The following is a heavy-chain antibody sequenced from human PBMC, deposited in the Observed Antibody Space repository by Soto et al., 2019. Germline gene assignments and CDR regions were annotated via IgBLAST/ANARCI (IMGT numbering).Heavy chain of an antibody. V-gene: IGHV4-30-4*01. CDR2: IYYSGST. J-gene: IGHJ6*02. CDR1: GGSISSGDYY. Sequence: SETLSLTCTVSGGSISSGDYYWSWIRQPPGKGLEWIGYIYYSGSTYYNPSLKSRVTISVDTSKNQFSLKLSSVTAAETAVYYCARDRYYGSGSHRKQTAVDYYYYGMDVWGQGTTVTVSS. CDR3: ARDRYYGSGSHRKQTAVDYYYYGMDV. D-gene: IGHD3-10*01.